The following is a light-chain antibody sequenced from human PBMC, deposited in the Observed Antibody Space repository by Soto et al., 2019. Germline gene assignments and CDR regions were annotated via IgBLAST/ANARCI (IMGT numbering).Light chain of an antibody. J-gene: IGKJ2*01. CDR2: AAS. CDR3: HQSYTTPRN. Sequence: DIQMTQSPSSLSASVGDRVTITCRTGQSISHYLNWYQQTPGKAPKLLIYAASRLQSGVPSRFSGSGSGSDFSLTISSLQPVDFATSYYHQSYTTPRNFGQGTKLEIK. V-gene: IGKV1-39*01. CDR1: QSISHY.